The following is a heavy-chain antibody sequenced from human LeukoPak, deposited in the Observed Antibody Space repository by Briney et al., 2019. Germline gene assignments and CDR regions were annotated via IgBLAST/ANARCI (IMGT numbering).Heavy chain of an antibody. V-gene: IGHV4-59*01. Sequence: PSETLSLTCAVSGGPISSYYWSWIRQPPGRGLEWIGSIHYSGSTSYNSSLKSRVTISVDTSKNQFSLKLSSVTPADTAVYYCARQVYSSSWSYYFEYWGQGFLVTVSS. D-gene: IGHD6-13*01. CDR3: ARQVYSSSWSYYFEY. CDR1: GGPISSYY. J-gene: IGHJ4*02. CDR2: IHYSGST.